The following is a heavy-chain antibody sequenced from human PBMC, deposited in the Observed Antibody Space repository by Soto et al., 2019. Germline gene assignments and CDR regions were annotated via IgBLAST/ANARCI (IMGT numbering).Heavy chain of an antibody. J-gene: IGHJ4*02. CDR3: AKAPGIVAAATD. CDR1: GFTFSSYA. V-gene: IGHV3-23*01. CDR2: ISVGGST. Sequence: GGSLRLSCAASGFTFSSYAMSWVRQAPGKGLEWVSSISVGGSTYYADSVKGRFTISRDNSKNTLYLQMNSLRAGDTALFYCAKAPGIVAAATDWGQGTLVNVS. D-gene: IGHD6-13*01.